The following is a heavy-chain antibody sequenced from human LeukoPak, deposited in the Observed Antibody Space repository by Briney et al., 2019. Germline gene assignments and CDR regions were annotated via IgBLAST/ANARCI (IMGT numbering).Heavy chain of an antibody. CDR1: GFTVSSSY. CDR2: IYSGGST. J-gene: IGHJ4*02. Sequence: GGSLRLSCVASGFTVSSSYMSWVRQAPGKGLEWVSLIYSGGSTYYADSVKGRFTISRDNSKNTLYLQMNSLRPEDTAVYYCAKGYNYAYEYWGQGTLVTVS. V-gene: IGHV3-53*01. D-gene: IGHD5-18*01. CDR3: AKGYNYAYEY.